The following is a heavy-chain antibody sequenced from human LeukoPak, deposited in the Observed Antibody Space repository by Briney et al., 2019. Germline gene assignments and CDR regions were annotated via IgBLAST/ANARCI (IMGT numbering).Heavy chain of an antibody. D-gene: IGHD1-20*01. CDR1: GGSISSSSYY. CDR3: ASGREITATLPY. V-gene: IGHV4-39*01. CDR2: LYYSGST. Sequence: SETLSLTCSVSGGSISSSSYYWGWIRQPPGKGLEWIGSLYYSGSTYYNPSLKSRVTISVGTSKNQFSLRLSSVTAADTAVYYCASGREITATLPYWGQGTLITVSS. J-gene: IGHJ4*02.